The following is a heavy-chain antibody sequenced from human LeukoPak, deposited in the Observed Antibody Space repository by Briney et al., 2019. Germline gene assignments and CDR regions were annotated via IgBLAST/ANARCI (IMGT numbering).Heavy chain of an antibody. J-gene: IGHJ5*02. D-gene: IGHD6-19*01. CDR2: ISAYNGNT. CDR3: ARDSWGAYQWLARGENWFDP. CDR1: GYTFTSYG. Sequence: ASVKVSCKASGYTFTSYGISWVRQAPGQGLEWMGWISAYNGNTNYAQKLQGRVTMTTDTSTSTAYMELRSLRSDDTAVYYCARDSWGAYQWLARGENWFDPWGQGTLVTVSS. V-gene: IGHV1-18*01.